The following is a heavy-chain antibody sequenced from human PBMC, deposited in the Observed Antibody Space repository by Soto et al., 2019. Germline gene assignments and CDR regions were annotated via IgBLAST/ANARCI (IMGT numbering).Heavy chain of an antibody. Sequence: SVKVSCKASGGTFSSYAISWVRQAPGQGLEWMGGIIPIFGTANYAQKLQGRVTITADESTSTAYMELSSMRSEDTAVYYCARKLLYYYDSSGYSRIHYYYGMDVWGQGTTVTVSS. CDR2: IIPIFGTA. V-gene: IGHV1-69*13. CDR1: GGTFSSYA. J-gene: IGHJ6*02. D-gene: IGHD3-22*01. CDR3: ARKLLYYYDSSGYSRIHYYYGMDV.